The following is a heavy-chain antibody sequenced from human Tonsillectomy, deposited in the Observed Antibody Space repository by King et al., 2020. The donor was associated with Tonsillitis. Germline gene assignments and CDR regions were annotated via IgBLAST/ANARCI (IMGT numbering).Heavy chain of an antibody. D-gene: IGHD1-1*01. CDR1: GFTFSSYG. V-gene: IGHV3-30*02. CDR3: AEELHSNNGRASIGGGMDV. Sequence: VQLVESGGGVVQPGGSLRLSCAASGFTFSSYGMHWVRQAPGKGLEWVALIRYDGSNKYYADSVKGRFNISRDDSKNTLYLQMNSLRAEDTAVYYWAEELHSNNGRASIGGGMDVWGQGTTVTVSS. J-gene: IGHJ6*02. CDR2: IRYDGSNK.